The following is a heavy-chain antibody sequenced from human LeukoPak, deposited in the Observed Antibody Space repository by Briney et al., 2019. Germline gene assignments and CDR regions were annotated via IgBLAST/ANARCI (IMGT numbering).Heavy chain of an antibody. CDR2: VSPPGGGT. D-gene: IGHD1-26*01. J-gene: IGHJ4*02. Sequence: GGTLRLSCAASGFSFSYHGMNWVRQAPGKGLEWLSGVSPPGGGTYYADSVKGRFTIYRDNARNSLYLQMNSLRAEDTAVYYCAREKFGIVGATALDYWGQGTLVTVSS. V-gene: IGHV3-21*01. CDR3: AREKFGIVGATALDY. CDR1: GFSFSYHG.